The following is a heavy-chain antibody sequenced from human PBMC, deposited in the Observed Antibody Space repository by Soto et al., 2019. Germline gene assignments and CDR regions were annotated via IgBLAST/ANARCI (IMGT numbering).Heavy chain of an antibody. CDR1: GYSFTSYW. D-gene: IGHD3-10*01. V-gene: IGHV5-51*01. CDR2: IYPGDSDT. CDR3: AGGGVRGVITRTRDYYGMDV. J-gene: IGHJ6*02. Sequence: GESLKISCKGSGYSFTSYWIGWVRQMPGKGLEWMGIIYPGDSDTRYSPSFQGQVTISTDKSISNAYLQWNSLKASDTAMYYCAGGGVRGVITRTRDYYGMDVWGQGTTVTVSS.